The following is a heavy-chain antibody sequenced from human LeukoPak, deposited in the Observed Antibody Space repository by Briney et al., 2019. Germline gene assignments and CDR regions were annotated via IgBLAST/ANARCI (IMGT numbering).Heavy chain of an antibody. Sequence: PGGSLRLSCAASGFTFSSYSMNWVRQAPGKGLEWVSSISSGSTYIYYADSMKGRFTISRDNAKNTLYLQMNSLRAEDTAVYYCVRDLGGGSGHWGQGTLVTVSS. V-gene: IGHV3-21*01. CDR2: ISSGSTYI. D-gene: IGHD1-26*01. CDR3: VRDLGGGSGH. J-gene: IGHJ4*02. CDR1: GFTFSSYS.